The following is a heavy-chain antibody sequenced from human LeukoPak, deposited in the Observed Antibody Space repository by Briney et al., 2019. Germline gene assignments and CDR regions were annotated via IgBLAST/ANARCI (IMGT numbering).Heavy chain of an antibody. V-gene: IGHV1-8*01. Sequence: GASVKVSCKASGYTFTRYDINWVRQATGQGLEWMGWMNPKSGNTGYAQKFQGRVTMTRSTSVSTAYMELSSLRSEDTAVYYCPRGSTVDTVATPLQYWGQATLVTVSS. CDR2: MNPKSGNT. CDR1: GYTFTRYD. J-gene: IGHJ4*02. D-gene: IGHD5-12*01. CDR3: PRGSTVDTVATPLQY.